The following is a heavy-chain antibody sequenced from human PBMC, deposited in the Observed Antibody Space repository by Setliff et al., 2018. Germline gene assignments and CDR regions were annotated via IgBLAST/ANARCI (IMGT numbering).Heavy chain of an antibody. D-gene: IGHD3-22*01. CDR1: GFTFSNYA. CDR3: AKDPGDSSGSFEY. CDR2: IWYDGSQK. J-gene: IGHJ4*02. V-gene: IGHV3-33*03. Sequence: PGGSLRLSCVASGFTFSNYAMHWVRQAPGKGLEWVAVIWYDGSQKYHADSVKGRFTVSRDNSKNTLYLQVNSLRAEDTAVYYCAKDPGDSSGSFEYWGQGTPVTVSS.